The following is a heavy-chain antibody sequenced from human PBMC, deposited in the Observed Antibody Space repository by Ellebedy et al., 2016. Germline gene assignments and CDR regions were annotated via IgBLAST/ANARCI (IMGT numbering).Heavy chain of an antibody. CDR1: GGSFSGYY. D-gene: IGHD3-10*01. CDR2: INHSGST. J-gene: IGHJ5*02. CDR3: ASSVNTMDPRRGRWFNP. Sequence: SETLSLXCAVYGGSFSGYYWSWIRQPPGKGLEWIGEINHSGSTNYNPSLKSRVTISVDTSKNQFSLKLSSVTAADTAVYYCASSVNTMDPRRGRWFNPWGQGTLVTVSS. V-gene: IGHV4-34*01.